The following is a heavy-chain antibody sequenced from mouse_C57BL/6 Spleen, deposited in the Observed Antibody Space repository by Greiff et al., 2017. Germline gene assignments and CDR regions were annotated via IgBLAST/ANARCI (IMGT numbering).Heavy chain of an antibody. CDR1: GYTFTSYG. J-gene: IGHJ3*01. CDR3: ASSGITTGWFAY. CDR2: IDPHSGGN. V-gene: IGHV1-72*01. Sequence: QVQLQQPGAELVKPGASVKLSCKASGYTFTSYGMHWVKPRPGRGLAWIGWIDPHSGGNKYNEKVKGKATLTVDKPSRTSYMQLSSLTSEDSAVYYGASSGITTGWFAYWGQGTLVTVSA. D-gene: IGHD1-1*01.